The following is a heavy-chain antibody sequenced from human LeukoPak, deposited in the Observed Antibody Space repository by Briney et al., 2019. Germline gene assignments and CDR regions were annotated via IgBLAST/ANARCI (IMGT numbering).Heavy chain of an antibody. Sequence: PGGSLRLSCAASGFTFSNYWMSWLRQAPGKGLEWVSYISSSGSTIYYADSVKGRFTISRDNAKNSLYLQMNSLRAEDTAVYYCARDGRGYYDSSGSRGWDYWGQGTLVTVSS. CDR1: GFTFSNYW. CDR2: ISSSGSTI. J-gene: IGHJ4*02. CDR3: ARDGRGYYDSSGSRGWDY. V-gene: IGHV3-11*01. D-gene: IGHD3-22*01.